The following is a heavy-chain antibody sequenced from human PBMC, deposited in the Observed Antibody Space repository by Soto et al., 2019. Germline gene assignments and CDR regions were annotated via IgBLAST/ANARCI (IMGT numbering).Heavy chain of an antibody. D-gene: IGHD6-13*01. Sequence: VASVKGSCKASGYTFTRYCIHWVRQGPGQGLEWMGWISAYNGNTNYAQKLQGRVTMTTDTSTSTAYMELRSLRSDDTAVYYCARPSTLYSSSWSVAFDIWGQGTMVTVSS. V-gene: IGHV1-18*01. CDR1: GYTFTRYC. CDR3: ARPSTLYSSSWSVAFDI. J-gene: IGHJ3*02. CDR2: ISAYNGNT.